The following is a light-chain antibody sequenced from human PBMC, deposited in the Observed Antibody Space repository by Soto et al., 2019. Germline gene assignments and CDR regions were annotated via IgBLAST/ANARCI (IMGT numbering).Light chain of an antibody. V-gene: IGKV3-20*01. CDR1: QSVSSSY. J-gene: IGKJ5*01. CDR3: QQYGSSVIT. CDR2: GAS. Sequence: EIVLTQSPGTLSLSPGERATLSCRASQSVSSSYLAWYQQKPGQAPRLLIYGASSRATGIPDRFSGSGSGTDFTLTISRLEPENFAVYYCQQYGSSVITFGQGTQLEIK.